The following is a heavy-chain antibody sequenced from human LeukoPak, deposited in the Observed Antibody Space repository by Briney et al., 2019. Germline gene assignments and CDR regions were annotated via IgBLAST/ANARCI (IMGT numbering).Heavy chain of an antibody. Sequence: PSETLSLTCAVSGGSISSSSYYRGWIRQPPGKGLEWIGSIYYSGGTYYNPSLKSRVTISVDTSKNQFSLKLSSVTAADTAVYYCARRLSTYSSSPYFDYWGQGTLVTVSS. V-gene: IGHV4-39*01. D-gene: IGHD6-6*01. J-gene: IGHJ4*02. CDR1: GGSISSSSYY. CDR2: IYYSGGT. CDR3: ARRLSTYSSSPYFDY.